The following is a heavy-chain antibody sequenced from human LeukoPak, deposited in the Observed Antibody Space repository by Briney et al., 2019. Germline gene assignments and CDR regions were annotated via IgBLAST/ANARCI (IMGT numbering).Heavy chain of an antibody. CDR1: GDSIRSYY. V-gene: IGHV4-59*08. Sequence: TSETLSLTCTVSGDSIRSYYWNWIRRPPGKGLEWIGYIYYTGSTSYNPSLKSRVTISLDTSKSQFSLRLTSVTAADTTVYYCASHGSSGHDPLTWGQGTLVAVSS. D-gene: IGHD5-12*01. CDR2: IYYTGST. CDR3: ASHGSSGHDPLT. J-gene: IGHJ4*01.